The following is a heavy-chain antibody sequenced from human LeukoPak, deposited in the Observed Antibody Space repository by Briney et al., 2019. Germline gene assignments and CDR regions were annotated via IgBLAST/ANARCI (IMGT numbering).Heavy chain of an antibody. V-gene: IGHV3-7*05. Sequence: PAGPLRLSCAASGFTFSSYWMSWVRQAPGKGLEWVANIKQDGSEKYYVDSVKGRFTISRDYAKNSLYLQMNSLRAEDTAVYYCARDIVGATLSWGQGTLVTVSS. CDR3: ARDIVGATLS. CDR1: GFTFSSYW. J-gene: IGHJ5*02. D-gene: IGHD1-26*01. CDR2: IKQDGSEK.